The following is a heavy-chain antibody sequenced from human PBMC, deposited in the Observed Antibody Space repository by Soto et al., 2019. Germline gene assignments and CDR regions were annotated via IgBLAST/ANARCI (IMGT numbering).Heavy chain of an antibody. V-gene: IGHV2-5*02. Sequence: QITLKESGPTLVKPTQTLTLTCTFSGFSLSTSGVGVGWIRQPPGKALEWLALIYWDDDKRYSPSLKSRLTITKDTSNNQVVLTMTNMDPVDTATYYCAHSLYYGSGSYHNWFDPWGQGTLVTVSS. D-gene: IGHD3-10*01. J-gene: IGHJ5*02. CDR1: GFSLSTSGVG. CDR3: AHSLYYGSGSYHNWFDP. CDR2: IYWDDDK.